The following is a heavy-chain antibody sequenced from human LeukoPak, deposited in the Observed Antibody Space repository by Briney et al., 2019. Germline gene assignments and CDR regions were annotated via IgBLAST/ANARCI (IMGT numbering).Heavy chain of an antibody. Sequence: GGSLRLSCAASGFTFSSYAMSWVRQAPGKGLEWVSAISGSGGSTYYADSVKGRFTISRDNSKNTLYLQMNSLRAEDTAVYYCAKGNYYGSGSYYNEDYYYYMDVWGKGTTVTVSS. CDR3: AKGNYYGSGSYYNEDYYYYMDV. D-gene: IGHD3-10*01. J-gene: IGHJ6*03. CDR2: ISGSGGST. CDR1: GFTFSSYA. V-gene: IGHV3-23*01.